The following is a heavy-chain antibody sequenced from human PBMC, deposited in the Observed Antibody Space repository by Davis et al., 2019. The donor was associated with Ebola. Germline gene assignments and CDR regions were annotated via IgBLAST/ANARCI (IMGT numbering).Heavy chain of an antibody. CDR3: ARAGSSDYYYMDV. CDR1: GYSFTSYW. Sequence: GESLKISCKGSGYSFTSYWIGWVRQMPGKGLEWMGIIYPGDSDTRYSPSFQGQVTISADKSINTAYLQWSSLKASDTAMYYCARAGSSDYYYMDVWGKGTTVTVSS. V-gene: IGHV5-51*01. J-gene: IGHJ6*03. CDR2: IYPGDSDT. D-gene: IGHD3-10*01.